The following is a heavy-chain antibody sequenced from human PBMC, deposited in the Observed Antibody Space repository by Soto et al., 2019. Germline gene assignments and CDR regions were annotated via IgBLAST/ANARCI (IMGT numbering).Heavy chain of an antibody. J-gene: IGHJ6*02. V-gene: IGHV4-39*01. CDR2: IYYSGST. CDR1: GGSISSSSYY. D-gene: IGHD3-22*01. CDR3: ARRLYYDSSGFEGGGMDV. Sequence: QLQLQESGPGLVKPSETLSLTCTVSGGSISSSSYYWGWIRQPPGKGREGIGSIYYSGSTYSNPSLKSRVTISVDTSKNQFSLKLSSVTAADTAVYYCARRLYYDSSGFEGGGMDVWGQGTTVTVSS.